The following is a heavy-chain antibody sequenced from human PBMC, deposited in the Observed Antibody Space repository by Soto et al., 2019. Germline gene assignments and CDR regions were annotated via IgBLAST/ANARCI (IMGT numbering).Heavy chain of an antibody. CDR2: IDQGVGEK. CDR1: GFSFSTYW. Sequence: EVQLVESGGGLVQPGGSLRLSCAASGFSFSTYWMAWVRQAPGKGLEWVANIDQGVGEKYYVDSVRGRFTISRDNAKNSLYLQMNSLRAEDTAIYYCARGGNWFYPWGQGTLVSVSS. D-gene: IGHD3-10*01. CDR3: ARGGNWFYP. J-gene: IGHJ5*02. V-gene: IGHV3-7*05.